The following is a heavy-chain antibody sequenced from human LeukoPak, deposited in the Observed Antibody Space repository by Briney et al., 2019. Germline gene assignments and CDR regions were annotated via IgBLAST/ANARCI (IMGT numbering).Heavy chain of an antibody. J-gene: IGHJ4*02. D-gene: IGHD4-17*01. CDR3: ARLRYGDFFFDY. CDR2: IYPGDSDT. V-gene: IGHV5-51*01. Sequence: GESLKISCEGSGYRFTSYWIGWVRPMPGKGLEWMGIIYPGDSDTTYSPSFQGQVTISADKSISTAYLQWSGLKASDTATYYCARLRYGDFFFDYWGQGTLVTVSS. CDR1: GYRFTSYW.